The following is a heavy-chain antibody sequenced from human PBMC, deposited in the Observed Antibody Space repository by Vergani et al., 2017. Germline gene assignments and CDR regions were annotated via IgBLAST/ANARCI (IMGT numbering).Heavy chain of an antibody. Sequence: QVQLVQSGAEVKKPGSSVKVSCKASGGTFSSYAISWVRQAPGQGLEWMGRIIPILGIANYAQKFQGRVTITADESTSTAYMELSSLRSEDTAVYYCARDTNDFWSGYYSRDVVSRASGFDPWGQGTLVTVSS. CDR1: GGTFSSYA. V-gene: IGHV1-69*04. J-gene: IGHJ5*02. CDR3: ARDTNDFWSGYYSRDVVSRASGFDP. D-gene: IGHD3-3*01. CDR2: IIPILGIA.